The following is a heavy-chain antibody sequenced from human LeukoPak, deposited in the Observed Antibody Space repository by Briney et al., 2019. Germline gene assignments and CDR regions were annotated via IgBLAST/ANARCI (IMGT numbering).Heavy chain of an antibody. CDR2: FDPEDGET. CDR3: ATVENMWSFMVRGVIRYYFDY. J-gene: IGHJ4*02. CDR1: GYTLTELS. D-gene: IGHD3-10*01. V-gene: IGHV1-24*01. Sequence: ASVKVSCKVSGYTLTELSMHWVRQAPGKGLEWVGGFDPEDGETIYAQKFQGRVTMTEDTSTDTAHMELSSLRSEDTAVYYCATVENMWSFMVRGVIRYYFDYWGQGTLVTVSS.